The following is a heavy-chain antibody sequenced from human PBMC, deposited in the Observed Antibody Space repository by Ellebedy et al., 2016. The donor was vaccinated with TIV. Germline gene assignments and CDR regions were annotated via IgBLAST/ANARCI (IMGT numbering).Heavy chain of an antibody. J-gene: IGHJ5*02. V-gene: IGHV3-30*18. D-gene: IGHD6-13*01. Sequence: PGGSLRLSCAASGFTFSSYGMHWVRQAPGKGLEWVAVISYDGSNKYYADSVKARFTISRDNSKNTLYLQINSLRAEDTAVYYCAKAPSSSWSWGNWFDPWGQGTLVTVSS. CDR3: AKAPSSSWSWGNWFDP. CDR2: ISYDGSNK. CDR1: GFTFSSYG.